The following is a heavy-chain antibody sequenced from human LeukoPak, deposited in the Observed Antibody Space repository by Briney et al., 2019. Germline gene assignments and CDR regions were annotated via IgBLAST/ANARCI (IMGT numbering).Heavy chain of an antibody. CDR1: GFTFTSYS. J-gene: IGHJ4*02. D-gene: IGHD3-9*01. V-gene: IGHV3-21*01. Sequence: GGSLRLSCAPSGFTFTSYSMNWVRPAPGKGLEWVSSISSSSSSYIYYADSVKGRCTISRDNAKNALYLQMSSLRAEDTAIYYCARLYDILTAAFDYWGQGTLVTVSS. CDR3: ARLYDILTAAFDY. CDR2: ISSSSSSYI.